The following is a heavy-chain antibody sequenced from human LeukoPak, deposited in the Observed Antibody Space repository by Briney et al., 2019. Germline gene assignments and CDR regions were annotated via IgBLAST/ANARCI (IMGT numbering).Heavy chain of an antibody. CDR1: GGSISSSSYY. V-gene: IGHV4-39*07. Sequence: SETLSLTCTVSGGSISSSSYYWGWIRQPPGKGLEWIGSIYYSGSTYYNPSLKSRVTISVDTSKNQFSLKLSSVTAADTAVYYCARGYLHYYYDSSGYYNYWGQGTLVTVSS. CDR2: IYYSGST. D-gene: IGHD3-22*01. CDR3: ARGYLHYYYDSSGYYNY. J-gene: IGHJ4*02.